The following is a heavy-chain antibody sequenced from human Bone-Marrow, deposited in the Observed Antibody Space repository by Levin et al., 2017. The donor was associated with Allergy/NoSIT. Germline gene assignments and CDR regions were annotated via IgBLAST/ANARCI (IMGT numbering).Heavy chain of an antibody. V-gene: IGHV3-9*01. CDR3: VKDSGGSFQLWSWFDS. CDR1: GFIFDNFG. J-gene: IGHJ5*01. Sequence: PGGSLRLSCVGSGFIFDNFGMHWVRQAPGKGLEWVSGISWNSGSIDYADSVKGRFTISRDNSKNSLYLQLNSLRIEDTALYYCVKDSGGSFQLWSWFDSWGQGTLVTVSS. CDR2: ISWNSGSI. D-gene: IGHD3-3*01.